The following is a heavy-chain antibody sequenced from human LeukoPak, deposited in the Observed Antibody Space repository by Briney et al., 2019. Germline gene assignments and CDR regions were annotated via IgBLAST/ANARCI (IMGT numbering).Heavy chain of an antibody. D-gene: IGHD2/OR15-2a*01. CDR1: GFTFSTYA. V-gene: IGHV3-23*01. CDR3: AKISAIEYGVFDY. J-gene: IGHJ4*02. Sequence: GGSLRLSCAASGFTFSTYAMSWVRQAPGKGLEWVSSISNNGVSTYSADSVKGRFTISRDNSKNTLFLQMNSLRAEDTAVYYCAKISAIEYGVFDYWGQGTLVTVSS. CDR2: ISNNGVST.